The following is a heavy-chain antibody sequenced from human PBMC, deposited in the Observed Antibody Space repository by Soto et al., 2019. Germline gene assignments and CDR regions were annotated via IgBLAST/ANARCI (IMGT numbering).Heavy chain of an antibody. CDR1: GFTLGSYD. Sequence: GGSLRLSCAASGFTLGSYDMHWVRQAPSKGQKWVAVISDDGSNKYYADSVKSRFTISRDNSKNTLYLQMNSLSAEEMVVYYCSKGSGHGSIDYWGQGTLVTVSS. CDR3: SKGSGHGSIDY. V-gene: IGHV3-30-3*01. J-gene: IGHJ4*02. CDR2: ISDDGSNK. D-gene: IGHD6-13*01.